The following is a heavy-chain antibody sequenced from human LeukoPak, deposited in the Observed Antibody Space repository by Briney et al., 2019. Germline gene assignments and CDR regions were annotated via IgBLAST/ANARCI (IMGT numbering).Heavy chain of an antibody. CDR1: GFTFSSYG. V-gene: IGHV3-30*18. CDR2: ISYDGSNK. J-gene: IGHJ4*02. CDR3: AKDRSSSGWYEPVDY. Sequence: PGGSLRLSCAASGFTFSSYGMHWVRQAPGKGLEWVAVISYDGSNKYYADSVEGRFTISRDNSKNTLYLQMNSLRAEDTAVYYCAKDRSSSGWYEPVDYWGQGTLVTVSS. D-gene: IGHD6-19*01.